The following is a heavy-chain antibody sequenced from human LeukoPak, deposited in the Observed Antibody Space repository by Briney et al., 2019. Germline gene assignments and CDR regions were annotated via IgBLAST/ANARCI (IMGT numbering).Heavy chain of an antibody. D-gene: IGHD6-19*01. Sequence: SGGSLRLSCAASGFTFDDYAMHWVRQAPGKGLEWVSGISWNSGSIGYADSVKGRFTISRDNAKNSLYLQMNSLRAEDTAVYYCARDAGQWLGPYYFDYWGQGTLVTVSS. CDR1: GFTFDDYA. CDR2: ISWNSGSI. V-gene: IGHV3-9*01. J-gene: IGHJ4*02. CDR3: ARDAGQWLGPYYFDY.